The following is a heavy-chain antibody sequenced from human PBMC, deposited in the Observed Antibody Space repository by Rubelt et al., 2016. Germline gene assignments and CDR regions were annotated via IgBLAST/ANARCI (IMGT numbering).Heavy chain of an antibody. J-gene: IGHJ4*02. Sequence: SLKSRVTISVDTSKNQFSLKLSSVTAAVTAVYYCARRETYYYDSSGYYPLDYWGQGTLVTVSS. CDR3: ARRETYYYDSSGYYPLDY. D-gene: IGHD3-22*01. V-gene: IGHV4-34*01.